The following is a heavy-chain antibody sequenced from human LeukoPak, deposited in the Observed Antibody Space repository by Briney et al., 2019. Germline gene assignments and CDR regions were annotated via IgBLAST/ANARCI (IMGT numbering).Heavy chain of an antibody. CDR3: ARAVYYYDSSGYCYFDY. CDR2: IIPIFGTA. V-gene: IGHV1-69*13. CDR1: GGTFSSYA. J-gene: IGHJ4*02. D-gene: IGHD3-22*01. Sequence: SVKVSCEASGGTFSSYAISWVRQAPGQGLEWMGGIIPIFGTANYAQKFQGRVTITADESTSTAYMELSSLRSEDTAVYYCARAVYYYDSSGYCYFDYWGQGTLVTVSS.